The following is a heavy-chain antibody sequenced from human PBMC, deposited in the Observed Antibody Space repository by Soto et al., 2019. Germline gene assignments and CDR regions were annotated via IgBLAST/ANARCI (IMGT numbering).Heavy chain of an antibody. CDR2: IRSSGSTI. CDR3: ARETTDFWSGYYTAWVDY. D-gene: IGHD3-3*01. V-gene: IGHV3-11*01. CDR1: GFTFSDYY. J-gene: IGHJ4*02. Sequence: ESGGGLVKPGGSLRLSCAASGFTFSDYYMSWIRQAPGKGLEWVSYIRSSGSTIYYADSVKGRFTISRDNAKNSLYLQMNSLRAEDTAVYYCARETTDFWSGYYTAWVDYWGQGTLVTVSS.